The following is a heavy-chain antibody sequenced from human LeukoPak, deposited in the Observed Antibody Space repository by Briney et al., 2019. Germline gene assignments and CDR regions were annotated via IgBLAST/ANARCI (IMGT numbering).Heavy chain of an antibody. Sequence: QAGGSLRLSCTASGFTFSSYWMQWVRQAPGKGLVWVSRINSDGSSPSYADSVKGRFTISRDNSKNTLYLQMNNLSAEDTAVYYCARETSGSFPYRGQGTLVTVSS. V-gene: IGHV3-74*01. CDR3: ARETSGSFPY. CDR1: GFTFSSYW. D-gene: IGHD2-15*01. CDR2: INSDGSSP. J-gene: IGHJ4*02.